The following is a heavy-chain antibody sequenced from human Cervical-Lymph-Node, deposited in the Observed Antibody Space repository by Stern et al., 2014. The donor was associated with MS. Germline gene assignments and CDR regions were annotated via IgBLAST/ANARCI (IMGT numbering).Heavy chain of an antibody. D-gene: IGHD3-10*01. V-gene: IGHV3-30*18. J-gene: IGHJ4*02. CDR2: ILYDGCKK. CDR3: AKDRKTYYYGSGSYYNSYYFDY. Sequence: MQLAESGGGVVQPGRSLRLSCVASGFTFTTYCMHWVRPAPGKGLEWVAGILYDGCKKYYAAPVKDRFTISRAKSKNTLYLQMSSLRAEDTAVYYCAKDRKTYYYGSGSYYNSYYFDYWGQGTLVTVSS. CDR1: GFTFTTYC.